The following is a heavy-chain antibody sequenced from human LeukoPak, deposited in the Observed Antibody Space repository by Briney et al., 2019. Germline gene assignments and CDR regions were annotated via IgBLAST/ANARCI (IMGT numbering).Heavy chain of an antibody. J-gene: IGHJ4*02. CDR1: GFTFSSYS. CDR3: ARDFPGRDRNHFDY. V-gene: IGHV3-21*01. D-gene: IGHD5-24*01. CDR2: ISSSSSYI. Sequence: GGSLRLSCAASGFTFSSYSMNWVRQAPGKGLEWVSSISSSSSYIYYADSVKGRFTISRDNAKNSLYLQMNSLRAEDTAVYYCARDFPGRDRNHFDYWGQGTLVTVYS.